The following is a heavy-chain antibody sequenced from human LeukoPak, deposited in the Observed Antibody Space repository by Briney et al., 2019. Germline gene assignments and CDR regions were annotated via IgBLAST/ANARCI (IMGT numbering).Heavy chain of an antibody. J-gene: IGHJ4*02. D-gene: IGHD3-9*01. Sequence: GASVKVSCKASGYTFTSYGISWVRQAPGQGLEWMGWISAYNGNTSYAQKLQGRVTMTTDTSTSTAYMELRSLRSDDTAVYYCARGVPYYDILTGYPDYYFDYWGQGTLVTVSS. V-gene: IGHV1-18*01. CDR2: ISAYNGNT. CDR3: ARGVPYYDILTGYPDYYFDY. CDR1: GYTFTSYG.